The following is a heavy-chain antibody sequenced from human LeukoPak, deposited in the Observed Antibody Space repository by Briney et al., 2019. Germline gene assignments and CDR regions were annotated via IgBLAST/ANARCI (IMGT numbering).Heavy chain of an antibody. V-gene: IGHV4-30-2*01. J-gene: IGHJ5*02. CDR3: ARLGPADWFDP. Sequence: SETLSLTCAVSGGSISSGGYSWSWIRQPPGKGLEWIGYIYHSGSTYYNPSLKGRVTISVDRSKNQFSLKLSSVTAADTAVYYCARLGPADWFDPWGQGTLVTVSS. CDR1: GGSISSGGYS. CDR2: IYHSGST. D-gene: IGHD6-13*01.